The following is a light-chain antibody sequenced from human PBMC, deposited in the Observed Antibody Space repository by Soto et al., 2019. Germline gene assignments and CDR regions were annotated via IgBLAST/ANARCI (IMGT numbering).Light chain of an antibody. CDR1: SSDGGTYNL. CDR3: CSYAGSRTFEV. J-gene: IGLJ2*01. CDR2: EGY. Sequence: QSALTQPASVSGSPGQSITISCTGSSSDGGTYNLVSWYQQHPGKAPKLIIYEGYKRPSGVSNRFSGSKSDDTASLTISGLQAEDEADYYCCSYAGSRTFEVFGGGTKLTVL. V-gene: IGLV2-23*03.